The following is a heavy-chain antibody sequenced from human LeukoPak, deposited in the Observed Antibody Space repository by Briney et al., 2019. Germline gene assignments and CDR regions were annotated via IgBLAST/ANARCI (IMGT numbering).Heavy chain of an antibody. CDR1: GFTFSSYE. Sequence: PGGSLRLSCAASGFTFSSYEMNWVRQAPGKGLEWVSYVSSSGSTIYYADSVKGRFTISRDNAKNSLYLQMNSLRAEDTAVYYCARGAAKLRYFDWGGVPLSDYWGQGTLVTVSS. CDR3: ARGAAKLRYFDWGGVPLSDY. D-gene: IGHD3-9*01. V-gene: IGHV3-48*03. CDR2: VSSSGSTI. J-gene: IGHJ4*02.